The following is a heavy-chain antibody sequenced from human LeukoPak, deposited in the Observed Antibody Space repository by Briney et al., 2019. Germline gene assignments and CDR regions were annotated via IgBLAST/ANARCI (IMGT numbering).Heavy chain of an antibody. CDR1: GFNFSNYW. Sequence: QSGGSLRLSCAASGFNFSNYWMSWVRQTPGKGLEWVANINRDGSEKYYVDSVEGHFTISRDNAKNSLFLQMNSLRVEDTAVYYCARRRGYSYGRNNYYFDYWGQGTLVTVSS. V-gene: IGHV3-7*03. CDR3: ARRRGYSYGRNNYYFDY. D-gene: IGHD5-18*01. CDR2: INRDGSEK. J-gene: IGHJ4*02.